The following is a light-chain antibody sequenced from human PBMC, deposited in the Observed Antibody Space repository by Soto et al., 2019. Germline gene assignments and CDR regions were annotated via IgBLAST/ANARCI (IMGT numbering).Light chain of an antibody. CDR3: QPYGSSPLT. J-gene: IGKJ4*01. Sequence: EIVLTQSPGTLSLSPGERATLSCRASQSVSSSYLAWYQQKPGQAPRLLFYGASSRAIGIPDRFSGSESGTDFALTISRLEPEDFAVYYCQPYGSSPLTFGGRTKVEIK. CDR1: QSVSSSY. V-gene: IGKV3-20*01. CDR2: GAS.